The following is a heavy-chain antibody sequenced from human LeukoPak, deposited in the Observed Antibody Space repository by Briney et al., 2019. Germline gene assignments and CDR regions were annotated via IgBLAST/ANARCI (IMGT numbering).Heavy chain of an antibody. J-gene: IGHJ4*02. CDR1: RFTFSSNT. Sequence: GESLTLSCAASRFTFSSNTMNWVRQAPGKGMGWVSSITSSSSYIYYADFVKGRFTIATDTTKNSMWMQMNSLRATDPAVYYCARHVVAVGFDYCGQGTLVTVSS. V-gene: IGHV3-21*01. CDR2: ITSSSSYI. D-gene: IGHD3-22*01. CDR3: ARHVVAVGFDY.